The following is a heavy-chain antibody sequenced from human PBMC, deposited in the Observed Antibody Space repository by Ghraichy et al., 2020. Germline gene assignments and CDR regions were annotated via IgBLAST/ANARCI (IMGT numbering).Heavy chain of an antibody. J-gene: IGHJ4*02. V-gene: IGHV4-30-2*01. CDR2: IYHSGST. CDR3: ARGPRASLGFGELFDY. CDR1: GGSISSGGYS. D-gene: IGHD3-10*01. Sequence: SETLSLTCAVSGGSISSGGYSWSWIRQPPGKGLEWIGYIYHSGSTYYNPSLKSRVTISVDRSKNQFSLKLSSVTAADTAVYYCARGPRASLGFGELFDYWGQGTLVTVSS.